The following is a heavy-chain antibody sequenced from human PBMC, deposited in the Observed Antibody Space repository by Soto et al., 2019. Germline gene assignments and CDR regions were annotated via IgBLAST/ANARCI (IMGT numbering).Heavy chain of an antibody. CDR2: KSGGST. CDR3: AKDPPTTGTTFDY. D-gene: IGHD1-1*01. CDR1: GFTFSSFA. Sequence: GSLRLSCAASGFTFSSFAMSWVRQAPGKGLEWVSTKSGGSTYYADSVKGRFTISRDNSKNMLFLQINGLRAEDTAVYYCAKDPPTTGTTFDYWGRGTLVTVSS. J-gene: IGHJ4*02. V-gene: IGHV3-23*01.